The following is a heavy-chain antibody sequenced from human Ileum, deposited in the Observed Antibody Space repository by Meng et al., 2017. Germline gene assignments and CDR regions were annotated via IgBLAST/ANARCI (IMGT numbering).Heavy chain of an antibody. J-gene: IGHJ4*02. V-gene: IGHV3-11*01. D-gene: IGHD4-23*01. Sequence: QVQLVEFGGGLVKPGGSLRLSRSASGFTFSDYYMSWIRQASGKGLEWVSHISSSGSNIYYADFVKGRFTISRDNAKNSLYLQMNSLRAEDTAVYYCARDGNWAGYGGIDYWGQGTLVTVSS. CDR1: GFTFSDYY. CDR3: ARDGNWAGYGGIDY. CDR2: ISSSGSNI.